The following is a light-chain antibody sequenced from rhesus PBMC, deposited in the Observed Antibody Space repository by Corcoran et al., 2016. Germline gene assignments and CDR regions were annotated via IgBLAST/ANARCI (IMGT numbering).Light chain of an antibody. CDR2: EVS. CDR3: SSYASSSAFI. Sequence: QAALTQSPSVSGSPGQSVTISCTGTSSDIGGYNRVSWYQQHPDKAPKLMIYEVSKRPSGVSDRFSGSKSGNTASLTIAGLQAEDEADYYCSSYASSSAFIFGAGTRLTVL. CDR1: SSDIGGYNR. V-gene: IGLV2-13*02. J-gene: IGLJ1*01.